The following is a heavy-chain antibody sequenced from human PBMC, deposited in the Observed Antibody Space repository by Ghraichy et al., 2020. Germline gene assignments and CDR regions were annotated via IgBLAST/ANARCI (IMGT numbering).Heavy chain of an antibody. J-gene: IGHJ3*02. Sequence: GGSLRLSCAASGFTFSSYAMSWVRQAPGKGLEWVSAIRGSGGSTYYADSVKGRFTISRDNSKSTLYLQMNSLRADDTAVYYCAKDTDIVEATTGAFDIWGQGTMVTVP. D-gene: IGHD1-26*01. CDR1: GFTFSSYA. CDR2: IRGSGGST. V-gene: IGHV3-23*01. CDR3: AKDTDIVEATTGAFDI.